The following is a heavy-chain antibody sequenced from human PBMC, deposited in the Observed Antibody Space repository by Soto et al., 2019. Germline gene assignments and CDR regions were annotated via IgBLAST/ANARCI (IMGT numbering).Heavy chain of an antibody. CDR2: ISSSSSTI. J-gene: IGHJ4*02. CDR3: ARAPRYNWNYGFDY. Sequence: GGSLRLSCAASGFTFSTYGMHWVRQAPGKGLEWVSYISSSSSTIYYADSVKGRFTISRDNAKNSLYLQMNSLRAEDTAVYYCARAPRYNWNYGFDYWGQGTLVTVSS. V-gene: IGHV3-48*01. CDR1: GFTFSTYG. D-gene: IGHD1-7*01.